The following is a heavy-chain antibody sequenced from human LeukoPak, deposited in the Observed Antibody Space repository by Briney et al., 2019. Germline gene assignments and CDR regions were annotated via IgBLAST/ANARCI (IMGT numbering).Heavy chain of an antibody. Sequence: KPSETLSLTCSVSGGSISSYYWSWIRQPPGRGLEGIGYIYSSGSTYYNPSLKSRVTISVDTSENQRSLRLNSVTAAHPALYYCARAHTSSWYMDYWGQGTLVTVSS. V-gene: IGHV4-59*01. CDR3: ARAHTSSWYMDY. J-gene: IGHJ4*02. D-gene: IGHD6-13*01. CDR1: GGSISSYY. CDR2: IYSSGST.